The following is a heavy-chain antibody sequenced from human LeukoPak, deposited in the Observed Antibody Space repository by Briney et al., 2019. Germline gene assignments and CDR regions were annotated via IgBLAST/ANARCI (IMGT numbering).Heavy chain of an antibody. CDR3: AKLLNDYGDYYFDY. Sequence: PGGSLRLSCAASGFTFGIYAMSWVRQAPGQGLDWVSAISARGGSTYYADSVKGRFTISRDNSKNTLYLQMNSLRAEDTAVYYCAKLLNDYGDYYFDYWGQGTPVTVSS. CDR1: GFTFGIYA. D-gene: IGHD4-17*01. V-gene: IGHV3-23*01. CDR2: ISARGGST. J-gene: IGHJ4*02.